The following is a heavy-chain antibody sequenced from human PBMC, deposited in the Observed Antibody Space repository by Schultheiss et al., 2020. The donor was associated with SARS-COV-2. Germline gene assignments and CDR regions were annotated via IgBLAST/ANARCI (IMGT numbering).Heavy chain of an antibody. CDR1: GGSVSSGSYY. CDR2: IYYSGST. Sequence: SETLSLTCTVSGGSVSSGSYYWSWIRQPPGKGLEWIGYIYYSGSTNCNPSLKSRVTISVDTSKNQFSLKLSSVTAADTAVYYCARDVIVVVPEDYYYYGMDVWGQGTTVTVS. D-gene: IGHD2-2*01. V-gene: IGHV4-61*01. J-gene: IGHJ6*02. CDR3: ARDVIVVVPEDYYYYGMDV.